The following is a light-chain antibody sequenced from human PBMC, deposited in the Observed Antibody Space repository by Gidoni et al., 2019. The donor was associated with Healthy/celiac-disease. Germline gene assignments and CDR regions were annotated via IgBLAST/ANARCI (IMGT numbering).Light chain of an antibody. Sequence: EIELTQSPGTLSLSPGERATLSCRASQSVSSSYLAWYQQKPGQAPRLLLYGASSMATGIPDRFSGRGSGTDFTLTISRLEPEDFAVYYCQHYGSSPFXXXTKVEIK. J-gene: IGKJ1*01. CDR3: QHYGSSP. CDR2: GAS. V-gene: IGKV3-20*01. CDR1: QSVSSSY.